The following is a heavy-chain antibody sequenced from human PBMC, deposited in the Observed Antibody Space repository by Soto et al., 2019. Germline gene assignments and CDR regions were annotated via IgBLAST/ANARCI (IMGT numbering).Heavy chain of an antibody. J-gene: IGHJ4*02. CDR1: GRTFRGYI. D-gene: IGHD3-22*01. CDR2: IIPILGIA. CDR3: ATLYYDSSGYYYGSFDY. Sequence: SVKVSCKASGRTFRGYIIGWVRQAPGQGLEWMGRIIPILGIANYAQKFQGRVTMTEDTSTDTAYMELSSLRSEDTAVYYCATLYYDSSGYYYGSFDYWGQGTLVTVSS. V-gene: IGHV1-69*02.